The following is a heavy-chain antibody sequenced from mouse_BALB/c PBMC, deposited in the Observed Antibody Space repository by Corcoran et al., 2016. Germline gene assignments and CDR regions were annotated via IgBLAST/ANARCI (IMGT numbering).Heavy chain of an antibody. D-gene: IGHD1-1*01. Sequence: VQLVESGGGVVQPGRSLRLSCAASGFTFSSYSMNWVRQAPGKGLEWVSYISSSSSTIYYADSVKDRFTISRDNAKNSLYLQMNSLRAEDTAVYYCASGSYDYYYYGMDVWGQGTTVTVSS. CDR2: ISSSSSTI. CDR3: ASGSYDYYYYGMDV. V-gene: IGHV5-17*01. CDR1: GFTFSSYS. J-gene: IGHJ1*01.